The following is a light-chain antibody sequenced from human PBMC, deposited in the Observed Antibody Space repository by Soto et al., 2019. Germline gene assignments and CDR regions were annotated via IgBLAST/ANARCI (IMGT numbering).Light chain of an antibody. CDR3: QQYNDWPT. CDR1: QTVSTN. J-gene: IGKJ5*01. CDR2: GAS. Sequence: EIVLTQSPGTLSLSPGERATLSCRASQTVSTNYLAWYQQKPGQAPRLLIYGASTRATGIPARFNGSGSGTEFTLTINSLQSEDFAVYYCQQYNDWPTFGQGTRLEIK. V-gene: IGKV3-15*01.